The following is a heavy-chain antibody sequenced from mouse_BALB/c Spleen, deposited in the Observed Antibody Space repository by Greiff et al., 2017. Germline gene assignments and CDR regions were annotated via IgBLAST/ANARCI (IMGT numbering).Heavy chain of an antibody. J-gene: IGHJ2*01. CDR1: GYTFTSYW. Sequence: QVQLKESGAELARPGASVKLSCKASGYTFTSYWMQWVKQRPGQGLEWIGAIYPGDGDTRYTQKFKGKATLTADKSSSTAYMQLSSLASEDSAVYYCARTYRYDGHFDYWGQGTTLTVSS. D-gene: IGHD2-14*01. CDR3: ARTYRYDGHFDY. CDR2: IYPGDGDT. V-gene: IGHV1-87*01.